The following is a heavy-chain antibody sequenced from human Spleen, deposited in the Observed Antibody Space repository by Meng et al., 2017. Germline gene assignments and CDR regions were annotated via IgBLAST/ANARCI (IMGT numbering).Heavy chain of an antibody. V-gene: IGHV3-15*01. CDR1: GFTFSKAW. CDR3: THYYYDSGGIKDY. D-gene: IGHD3-22*01. J-gene: IGHJ4*02. CDR2: IKSNTDGGTT. Sequence: GESLKISCAASGFTFSKAWMSWVRQAPGKGLEWVGRIKSNTDGGTTDYAAPVKGRFTVSRDDSKNTLYLQMNSLKTEDTAVYYCTHYYYDSGGIKDYWGQGNLVNGAS.